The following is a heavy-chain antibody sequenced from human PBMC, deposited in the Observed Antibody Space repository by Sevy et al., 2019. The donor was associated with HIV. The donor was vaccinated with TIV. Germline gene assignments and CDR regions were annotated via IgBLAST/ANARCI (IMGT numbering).Heavy chain of an antibody. Sequence: GGSLRLSCAASGFSFSSFWMSWVRQSPGKGLEWVANIKADGSEKYYVDSVKGRFTISRDNAKNSLYLQMNSLRAEDTAVYYCAREGQWSHPGDYWGQGTLVTVSS. J-gene: IGHJ4*02. D-gene: IGHD2-15*01. V-gene: IGHV3-7*01. CDR1: GFSFSSFW. CDR3: AREGQWSHPGDY. CDR2: IKADGSEK.